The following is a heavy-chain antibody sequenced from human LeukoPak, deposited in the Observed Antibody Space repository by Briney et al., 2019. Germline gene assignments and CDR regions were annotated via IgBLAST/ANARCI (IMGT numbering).Heavy chain of an antibody. V-gene: IGHV1-69*13. CDR2: IIPIFGTG. CDR3: AKGPDDFRQFDF. CDR1: GGIFANYA. Sequence: VASVKISCKASGGIFANYAISWVRQAPGQGLEWMGGIIPIFGTGNSAQNFQGRVTITADESTSTTYMELRSLRSDDTAMYYFAKGPDDFRQFDFWGQGTLATVSS. J-gene: IGHJ4*02. D-gene: IGHD3-3*01.